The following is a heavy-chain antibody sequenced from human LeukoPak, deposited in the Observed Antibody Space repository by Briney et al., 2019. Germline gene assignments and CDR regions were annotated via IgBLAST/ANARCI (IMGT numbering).Heavy chain of an antibody. V-gene: IGHV4-34*01. CDR1: GGSFSGYY. J-gene: IGHJ4*02. D-gene: IGHD2-2*01. CDR2: INHSGST. Sequence: SETLSLTCAVYGGSFSGYYWSWIRQPPGKGLEWIGEINHSGSTNYNPSLKSRVTISVDTPKNQFSLKLSSVTAADTAVYYCAAEDCSSTSCYVTRGRHFDYWGQGTLVTVSS. CDR3: AAEDCSSTSCYVTRGRHFDY.